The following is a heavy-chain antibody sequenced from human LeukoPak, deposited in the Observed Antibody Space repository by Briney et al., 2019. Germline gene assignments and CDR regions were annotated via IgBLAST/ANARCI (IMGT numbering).Heavy chain of an antibody. CDR2: MYYGGGT. D-gene: IGHD3-10*01. V-gene: IGHV4-39*02. CDR1: GGSISSSSYY. J-gene: IGHJ4*02. CDR3: ARDQGLTYYYGSGSYIVGYFDY. Sequence: SETLSLTCNVSGGSISSSSYYWGWIRQPPGKGLEWIGSMYYGGGTYYNPSLKSRVTISVDTSKNQFSLKLSSVTAADTAVYYCARDQGLTYYYGSGSYIVGYFDYWGQGTLVTVSS.